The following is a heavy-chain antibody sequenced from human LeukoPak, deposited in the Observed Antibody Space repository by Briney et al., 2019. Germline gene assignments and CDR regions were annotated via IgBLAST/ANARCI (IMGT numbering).Heavy chain of an antibody. D-gene: IGHD3-10*01. V-gene: IGHV1-46*02. CDR3: ARDPYGSGNYYTYFDY. J-gene: IGHJ4*02. CDR2: INPSGGST. CDR1: GYTFNTYY. Sequence: ASVKISCKASGYTFNTYYIHWVRQAPGQGLEWMGVINPSGGSTNYAEKFQGRVTMARDTSTSTVYMELTSLRSEDTAVYYCARDPYGSGNYYTYFDYWGQGTLVTVSS.